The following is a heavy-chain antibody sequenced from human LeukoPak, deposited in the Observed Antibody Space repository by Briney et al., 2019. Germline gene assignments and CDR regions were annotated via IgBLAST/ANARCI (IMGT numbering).Heavy chain of an antibody. CDR2: INHSGST. D-gene: IGHD2-2*01. CDR1: GGSFSGYY. CDR3: ARDGWPYQPLWEYYMDV. Sequence: SETLSLTCAVYGGSFSGYYWSWIRQPPGKGLEWIGEINHSGSTNYNPSLKSRVTISVDTSKNQFSLKLSSVTAADTAVYYCARDGWPYQPLWEYYMDVWGKGTTVTVSS. V-gene: IGHV4-34*01. J-gene: IGHJ6*03.